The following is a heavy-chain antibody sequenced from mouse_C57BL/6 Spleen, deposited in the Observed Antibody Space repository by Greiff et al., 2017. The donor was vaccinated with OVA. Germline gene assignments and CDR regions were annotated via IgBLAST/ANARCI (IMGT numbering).Heavy chain of an antibody. V-gene: IGHV1-50*01. CDR1: GYTFTSSW. Sequence: QVQLQQPGAELVQPGASVKLSCKASGYTFTSSWMKWVKQTPGQGLEWIGEIDPSDSYTNYNQKFKGKATLTVDTSSSTAYMQLSSLTSEDSAVYYCARRNWDDAMDYWGQGTSVTVSS. J-gene: IGHJ4*01. CDR2: IDPSDSYT. D-gene: IGHD4-1*01. CDR3: ARRNWDDAMDY.